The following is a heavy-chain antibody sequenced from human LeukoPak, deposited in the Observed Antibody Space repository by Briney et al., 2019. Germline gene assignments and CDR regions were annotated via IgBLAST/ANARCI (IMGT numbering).Heavy chain of an antibody. CDR2: VNHRGSA. CDR3: VRGPHIVEKTLSFRQIDNWFDP. V-gene: IGHV4-34*01. Sequence: SETLSLTCAVYGESFIDYSWTWIRQFPGKGLEWIGEVNHRGSANYNPSMRPRVSISIDTSKNQVSLKVTSITAADTAVYYCVRGPHIVEKTLSFRQIDNWFDPWGQGTLVTVSS. CDR1: GESFIDYS. J-gene: IGHJ5*02. D-gene: IGHD5-12*01.